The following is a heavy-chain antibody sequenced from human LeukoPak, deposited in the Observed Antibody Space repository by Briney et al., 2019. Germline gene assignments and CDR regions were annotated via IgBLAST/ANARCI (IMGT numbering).Heavy chain of an antibody. D-gene: IGHD1-26*01. V-gene: IGHV4-61*01. CDR1: GGSVSSGSYF. J-gene: IGHJ6*02. CDR3: AREVIVGATGYYYYGMDV. CDR2: VYYSGST. Sequence: SETLSLTCTVSGGSVSSGSYFWTWIRQPPGKGLEWIGYVYYSGSTNYNPSLKSRVTISVDTSKNQFSLKVSSVTAADTAVYYCAREVIVGATGYYYYGMDVWGQGTTVTVSS.